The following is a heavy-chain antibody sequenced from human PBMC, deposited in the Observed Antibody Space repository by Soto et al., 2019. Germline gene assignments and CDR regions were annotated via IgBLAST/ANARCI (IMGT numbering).Heavy chain of an antibody. CDR1: GGTFSSYR. Sequence: QVQLVQSGAEVREPGSSVKVSCKASGGTFSSYRINWVRQAPGQGLEWVGGIVPIYRTADYAQKFQGRVSITADESARTTYLELSSLKSQDPAVYDCARDSGAKLSSSWGQGTLVTVSS. D-gene: IGHD6-13*01. J-gene: IGHJ4*02. V-gene: IGHV1-69*01. CDR3: ARDSGAKLSSS. CDR2: IVPIYRTA.